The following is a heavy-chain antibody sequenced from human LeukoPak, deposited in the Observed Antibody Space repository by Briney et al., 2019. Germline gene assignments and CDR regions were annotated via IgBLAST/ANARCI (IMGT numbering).Heavy chain of an antibody. CDR1: GFTFSSYA. V-gene: IGHV3-30*04. J-gene: IGHJ5*02. CDR3: AREGYCSSTSCYSGWFDP. D-gene: IGHD2-2*02. CDR2: ISYDGSNK. Sequence: GRSLRLSCAASGFTFSSYAMHWVRQAPGKGLEWVAVISYDGSNKYYADSVKGRFTISRDNSKNTLYLQMNSLRAEDTAVYYCAREGYCSSTSCYSGWFDPWGQGTLVTVSS.